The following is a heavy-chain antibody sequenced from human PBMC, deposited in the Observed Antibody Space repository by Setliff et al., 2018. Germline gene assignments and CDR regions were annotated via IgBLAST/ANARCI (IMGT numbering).Heavy chain of an antibody. J-gene: IGHJ5*02. V-gene: IGHV4-34*01. Sequence: PSETLSLTCAVYGGSFSGYYWSWIRQPPGKGLEWIGEINHSGSTNYNPSLKRRVTISVDTSKNQFSLKLSSVTAADTAVYYCARSTVGVGATFPWGRGILVTVSS. CDR1: GGSFSGYY. D-gene: IGHD1-26*01. CDR3: ARSTVGVGATFP. CDR2: INHSGST.